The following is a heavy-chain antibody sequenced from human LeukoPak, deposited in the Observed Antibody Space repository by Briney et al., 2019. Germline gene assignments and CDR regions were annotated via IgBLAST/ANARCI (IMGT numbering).Heavy chain of an antibody. D-gene: IGHD4-23*01. CDR3: ARDALRWYPDY. CDR2: ISSSSSYI. J-gene: IGHJ4*02. V-gene: IGHV3-21*01. CDR1: GFTYSSYS. Sequence: GGSLRLSCAASGFTYSSYSMNWVRQAPGKGLEWVSSISSSSSYIYYADSVKGRFTISRDNAKNSLYLQMNSLRAEDTAVYYCARDALRWYPDYWGQGTLVTVSS.